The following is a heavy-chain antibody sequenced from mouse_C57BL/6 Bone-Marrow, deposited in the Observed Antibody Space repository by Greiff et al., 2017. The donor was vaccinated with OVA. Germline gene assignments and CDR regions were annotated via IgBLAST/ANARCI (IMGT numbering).Heavy chain of an antibody. CDR2: IYPGNSDT. V-gene: IGHV1-5*01. CDR1: GYTFTSYW. J-gene: IGHJ4*01. D-gene: IGHD2-3*01. Sequence: VQLQQSGTVLARPGASVKMSCKTSGYTFTSYWMHWVKQRPGQGLEWIGAIYPGNSDTSYNQKFKGKAKLTAVTSASTAYMELSSLTNEDSAVYYCTKFYDGYPYAMDYWGQGTSVTVSS. CDR3: TKFYDGYPYAMDY.